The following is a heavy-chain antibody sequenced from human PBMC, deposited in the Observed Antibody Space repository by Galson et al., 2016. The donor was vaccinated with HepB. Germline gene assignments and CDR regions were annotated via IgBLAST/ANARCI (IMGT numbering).Heavy chain of an antibody. J-gene: IGHJ4*02. Sequence: SVKVSCKASGYTFTSYYMHWVRQAPGQGLEWMGIINPSGGTTSYTQKFQGRVTMTRDTSTSTVYMELSSLRSEDTAVYYCARGRGVDTAMDPSHYFDYWGQGTLVTVSS. CDR2: INPSGGTT. D-gene: IGHD5-18*01. CDR1: GYTFTSYY. CDR3: ARGRGVDTAMDPSHYFDY. V-gene: IGHV1-46*01.